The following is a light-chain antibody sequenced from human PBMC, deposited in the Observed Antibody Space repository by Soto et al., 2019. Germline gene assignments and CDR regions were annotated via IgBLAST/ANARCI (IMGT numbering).Light chain of an antibody. CDR3: QSYDSSLSALYV. V-gene: IGLV1-40*01. J-gene: IGLJ1*01. CDR1: SSNIGAGYD. Sequence: QSVLTQPPSVSGAPGHRATISCTGSSSNIGAGYDVHWYQQLPGTAPKLLIYGNSNRPSGVPDRFSGSKSGTSASLAITGLQAEDEADYYCQSYDSSLSALYVFGTGTKVTVL. CDR2: GNS.